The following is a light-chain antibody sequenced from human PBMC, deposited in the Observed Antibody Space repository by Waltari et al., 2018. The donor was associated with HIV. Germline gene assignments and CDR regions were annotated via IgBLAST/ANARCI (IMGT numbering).Light chain of an antibody. V-gene: IGLV2-14*03. CDR3: RSYSRTNTWV. J-gene: IGLJ3*02. CDR1: RWDIGTYNY. CDR2: DVN. Sequence: QSALTQPASVSGSPGPSITISCTGTRWDIGTYNYVSWYQQHPGKAPKLIIFDVNNPPSGISDRFSGSKSANMASLTISGLQAADEADYYCRSYSRTNTWVFGGGTRLTVL.